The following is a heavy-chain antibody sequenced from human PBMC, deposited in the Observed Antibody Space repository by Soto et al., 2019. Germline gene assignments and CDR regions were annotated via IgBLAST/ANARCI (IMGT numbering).Heavy chain of an antibody. Sequence: PSETLYLTCAVSGGSITTGGYSWNWIRQPPGKGLEWVGYINHSGSTSYNPSLKSRVTISVDRSKNQFSLKLRSVTAADTATYYCATKVDYGDYVNDYWGQGTLVTVSS. D-gene: IGHD4-17*01. J-gene: IGHJ4*02. V-gene: IGHV4-30-2*01. CDR1: GGSITTGGYS. CDR2: INHSGST. CDR3: ATKVDYGDYVNDY.